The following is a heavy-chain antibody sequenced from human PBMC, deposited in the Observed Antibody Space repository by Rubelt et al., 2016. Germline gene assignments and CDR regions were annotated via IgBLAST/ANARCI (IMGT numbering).Heavy chain of an antibody. Sequence: QVQLVESGGGVVQPGRSLRLSCAASGFTFSSYGMHWVRQAPGKGLEWVAVISYDGSNKYYAEPVRGRFTSSRENCKNSRYLQMNSLRAEVTAWYYWAKAVAVAGSCCDYWGQGTLVTVSA. CDR2: ISYDGSNK. V-gene: IGHV3-30*18. D-gene: IGHD6-19*01. CDR1: GFTFSSYG. J-gene: IGHJ4*02. CDR3: AKAVAVAGSCCDY.